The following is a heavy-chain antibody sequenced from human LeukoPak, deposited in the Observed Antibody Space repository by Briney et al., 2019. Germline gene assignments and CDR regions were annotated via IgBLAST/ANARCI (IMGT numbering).Heavy chain of an antibody. CDR1: GGSFSGYY. Sequence: PSETLSLTCAVYGGSFSGYYWSWIRQPPGKGLEWIGEINHSGSTNYNPSLKSRVTISLDTSKKQFSLKLTSVTAADTAMYYCAREGSYSGSGSPPLDYWGRGTLVTVSS. D-gene: IGHD3-10*01. CDR3: AREGSYSGSGSPPLDY. V-gene: IGHV4-34*01. CDR2: INHSGST. J-gene: IGHJ4*02.